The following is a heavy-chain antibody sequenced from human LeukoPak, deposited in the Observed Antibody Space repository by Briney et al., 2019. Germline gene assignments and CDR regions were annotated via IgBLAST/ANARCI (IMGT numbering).Heavy chain of an antibody. J-gene: IGHJ4*02. Sequence: GESLKISCKGSGYSLTSYWIGWVRQMPGKGLEWMGIIYPGDSDTRYSPSFQGQVTISADKSISTAYLQWSSLKASDTAMYYCARILVPTAMGTYFDYWGQGTLVTVSS. CDR1: GYSLTSYW. CDR3: ARILVPTAMGTYFDY. V-gene: IGHV5-51*01. CDR2: IYPGDSDT. D-gene: IGHD5-18*01.